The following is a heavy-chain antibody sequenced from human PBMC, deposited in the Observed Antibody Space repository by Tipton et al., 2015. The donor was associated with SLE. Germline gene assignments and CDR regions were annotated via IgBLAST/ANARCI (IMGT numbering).Heavy chain of an antibody. Sequence: TLSLTCAVYGGSFSGYYWSWIRQPPGKGLEWIGSIYYSGSTYYNPPLKSRVTISVDTSKNQFSLKLTSVTAADTAVYYCASPSIAARPNYYYGMDVWGQGTTVTVSS. J-gene: IGHJ6*02. CDR3: ASPSIAARPNYYYGMDV. CDR2: IYYSGST. D-gene: IGHD6-6*01. CDR1: GGSFSGYY. V-gene: IGHV4-34*01.